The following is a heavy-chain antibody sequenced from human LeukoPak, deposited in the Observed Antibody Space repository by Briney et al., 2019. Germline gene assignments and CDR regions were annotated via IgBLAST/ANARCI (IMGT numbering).Heavy chain of an antibody. V-gene: IGHV1-69*05. CDR2: IIPIFGTA. CDR3: ARLTTVTTGFDY. D-gene: IGHD4-17*01. Sequence: GASVKVSCKASGGTFSSYAISWVRQAPGQGLEWMGGIIPIFGTANYAQKFQGRVTITTDESTSTAYMELSSLKASDTAMYYCARLTTVTTGFDYWGQGTLVTVSS. CDR1: GGTFSSYA. J-gene: IGHJ4*02.